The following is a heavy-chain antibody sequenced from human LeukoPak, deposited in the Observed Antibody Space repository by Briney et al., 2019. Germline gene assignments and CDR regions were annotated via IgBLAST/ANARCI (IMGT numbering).Heavy chain of an antibody. CDR1: GFTVTSNY. D-gene: IGHD6-13*01. J-gene: IGHJ4*02. Sequence: GGSLRLSCAASGFTVTSNYMNWVRQAPGKGLEWVSVIYSGGSTYYADSVKGRFTISRDNSKNTLFLLMNSLRAEDTAVYYCARGRYSSSSTPFDYWGQGTLVTVSS. V-gene: IGHV3-66*01. CDR2: IYSGGST. CDR3: ARGRYSSSSTPFDY.